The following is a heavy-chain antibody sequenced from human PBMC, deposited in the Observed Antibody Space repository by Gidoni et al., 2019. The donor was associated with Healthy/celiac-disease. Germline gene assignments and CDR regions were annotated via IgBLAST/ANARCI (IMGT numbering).Heavy chain of an antibody. CDR1: GGSISSGDYY. D-gene: IGHD3-10*01. J-gene: IGHJ4*02. V-gene: IGHV4-30-4*01. CDR2: IYYSGST. CDR3: ARVHQGFGLTLDY. Sequence: QVQLQESGPGLVKPSQTLSLTCPVSGGSISSGDYYWSWIRQPPGKGLEWIGYIYYSGSTYYNPSLKSRVTISVDTSKNQFSLKLSSVTAADTAVYYCARVHQGFGLTLDYWGQGTLVTVSS.